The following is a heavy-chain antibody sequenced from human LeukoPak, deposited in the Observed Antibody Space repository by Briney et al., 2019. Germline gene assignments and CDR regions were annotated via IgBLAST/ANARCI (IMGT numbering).Heavy chain of an antibody. D-gene: IGHD1-26*01. Sequence: GGSLRLSCAASGFTFSNYWMLWLRQAPGKGLVWVSRINSEGSGTTYADSLKGRFTISRDNAKNTLYLQMNSLRAEDTAVYYCARINSGNYGLGDYWGQGTLVTVSS. CDR3: ARINSGNYGLGDY. CDR2: INSEGSGT. CDR1: GFTFSNYW. J-gene: IGHJ4*02. V-gene: IGHV3-74*01.